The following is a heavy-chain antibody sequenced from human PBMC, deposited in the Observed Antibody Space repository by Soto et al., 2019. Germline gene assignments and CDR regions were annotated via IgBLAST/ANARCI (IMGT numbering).Heavy chain of an antibody. CDR2: IYYSGST. Sequence: PSETLSLTCTGSGGSISSYYWSWIRQPPGKGLEWIGYIYYSGSTNYNPSLKSRVTISVDTSKNQFSLKLSSVTAADTAVYYCARLAVARLLFAYSAQGTLVTVSS. D-gene: IGHD6-25*01. V-gene: IGHV4-59*08. CDR1: GGSISSYY. J-gene: IGHJ4*02. CDR3: ARLAVARLLFAY.